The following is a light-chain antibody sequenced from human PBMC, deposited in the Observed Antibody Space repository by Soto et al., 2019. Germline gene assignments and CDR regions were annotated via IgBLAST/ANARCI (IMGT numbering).Light chain of an antibody. V-gene: IGLV2-14*01. CDR1: SSDVGGYNY. CDR2: DVS. CDR3: SSYTSSSFPYV. J-gene: IGLJ1*01. Sequence: LTQPASVSGSPGQSVTISCTGTSSDVGGYNYVSWYQQHPGKAPKLMIYDVSNRPSGVSNRFSGSKSGNTASLTISGLQAEDEADYYCSSYTSSSFPYVFGTGTKVTVL.